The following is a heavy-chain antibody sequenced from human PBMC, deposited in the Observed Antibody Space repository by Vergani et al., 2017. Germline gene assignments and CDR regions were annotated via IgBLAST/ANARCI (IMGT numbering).Heavy chain of an antibody. CDR3: ARRRGYSYKNSYYYYYMDV. CDR2: IWYDGSNK. V-gene: IGHV3-33*01. CDR1: GFTFSSYG. D-gene: IGHD5-18*01. J-gene: IGHJ6*03. Sequence: QVSLVESGGGVVQPGRSLRLSCAASGFTFSSYGMHWVRQAPGKGLEWVAVIWYDGSNKYYADSVKGRFTISRDNSKNTLYLQMNSLRAEDTAVYYCARRRGYSYKNSYYYYYMDVWGKGP.